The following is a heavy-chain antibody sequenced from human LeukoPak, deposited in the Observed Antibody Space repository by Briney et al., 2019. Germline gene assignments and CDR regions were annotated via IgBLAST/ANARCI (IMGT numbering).Heavy chain of an antibody. CDR3: ARDPRSIAVAGGKPPGV. Sequence: GGSLRLSCAASGFTFSSYSMNWVRQAPGKGLEWVSYISSSSSTIYYADSVKGRFTISRDNAKNSLYLQMNSLRAEDTAVYYCARDPRSIAVAGGKPPGVRGQGTLVTVSS. D-gene: IGHD6-19*01. CDR1: GFTFSSYS. CDR2: ISSSSSTI. V-gene: IGHV3-48*01. J-gene: IGHJ4*02.